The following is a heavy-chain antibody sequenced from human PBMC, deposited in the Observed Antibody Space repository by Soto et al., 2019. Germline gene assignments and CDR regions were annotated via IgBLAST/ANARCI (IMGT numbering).Heavy chain of an antibody. Sequence: EVQLVESGGGLVQPGGSLRLSCAASGFTFSSYYMSWVRQAQGKGLEWVANVNGDGSEKYYVDSVKGRFTVSRDNAKNSLYLQMTSLRDEEKAVYYCAKWGGAGRDYWGQGTLVPVAS. CDR3: AKWGGAGRDY. CDR2: VNGDGSEK. D-gene: IGHD1-26*01. J-gene: IGHJ4*02. V-gene: IGHV3-7*01. CDR1: GFTFSSYY.